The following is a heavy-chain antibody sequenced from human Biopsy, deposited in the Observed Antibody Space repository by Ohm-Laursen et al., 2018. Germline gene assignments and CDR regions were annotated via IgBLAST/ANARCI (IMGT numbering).Heavy chain of an antibody. CDR1: GASVRSHF. V-gene: IGHV4-59*08. CDR2: ISNSGTT. D-gene: IGHD3-3*01. Sequence: GTLSLTCTLSGASVRSHFLTWIRQPPGKGLQWIGSISNSGTTKSSPSLKSRVNISLHTSKNQLSLKLTSVTAADTAVYYCARLSTLFGVADFTDDWGQGTLVTGSS. J-gene: IGHJ4*02. CDR3: ARLSTLFGVADFTDD.